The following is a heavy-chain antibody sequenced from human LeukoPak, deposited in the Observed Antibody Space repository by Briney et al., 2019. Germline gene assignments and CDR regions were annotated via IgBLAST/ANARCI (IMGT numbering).Heavy chain of an antibody. CDR3: ARDIEFST. V-gene: IGHV3-53*01. CDR2: INFSGGNT. CDR1: GFTVSSDY. Sequence: TGGSLRLSCAASGFTVSSDYMNWVRQAPGKGLEWLSLINFSGGNTYYADSMKGRFTISRDNSKDTLYLQMNSLRAEDTAIYYCARDIEFSTWGLGTMVTVSS. J-gene: IGHJ3*01. D-gene: IGHD3-3*02.